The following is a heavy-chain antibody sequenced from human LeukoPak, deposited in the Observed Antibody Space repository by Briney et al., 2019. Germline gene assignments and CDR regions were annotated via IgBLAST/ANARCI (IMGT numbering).Heavy chain of an antibody. CDR1: GGSFSAYY. CDR2: INHSGST. J-gene: IGHJ6*03. Sequence: SETLSLTCAVYGGSFSAYYWSWIRQPPGKGLEWIGEINHSGSTNYSPSLKSRVTISVDTSKNQFSLKLTSVTAADTAVYYCARERGDGYRGFYCYYMDVWGRGTTVTVSS. CDR3: ARERGDGYRGFYCYYMDV. D-gene: IGHD5-18*01. V-gene: IGHV4-34*01.